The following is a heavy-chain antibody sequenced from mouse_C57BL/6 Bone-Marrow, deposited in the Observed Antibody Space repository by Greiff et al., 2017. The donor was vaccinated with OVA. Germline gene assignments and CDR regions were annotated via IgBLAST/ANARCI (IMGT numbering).Heavy chain of an antibody. Sequence: EVQLQQSGPELVKPGASVKMSCKASGYTFTDYNMHWVKQSHGKSLEWIGYINPNNGDTSYKQKFKGKATLTVNKSSSTTYMRLRSLTSEESAVYYCASFYDVFDYWGQGTTVTVSS. CDR2: INPNNGDT. J-gene: IGHJ2*01. V-gene: IGHV1-22*01. CDR1: GYTFTDYN. CDR3: ASFYDVFDY. D-gene: IGHD2-3*01.